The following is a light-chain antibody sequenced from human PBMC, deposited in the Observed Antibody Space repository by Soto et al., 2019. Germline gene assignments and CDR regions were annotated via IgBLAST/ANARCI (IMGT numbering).Light chain of an antibody. CDR3: QHSYSAPRT. J-gene: IGKJ1*01. V-gene: IGKV1-39*01. CDR1: QRISSY. Sequence: DIQMTQSPSSLSASVGDRVTITCRASQRISSYLNWYQQKPGKAPKILIYAVSNLQSGVPSRFSGSGSGKDFTLTISSLQPEDFATYYGQHSYSAPRTFGQGTKVEIK. CDR2: AVS.